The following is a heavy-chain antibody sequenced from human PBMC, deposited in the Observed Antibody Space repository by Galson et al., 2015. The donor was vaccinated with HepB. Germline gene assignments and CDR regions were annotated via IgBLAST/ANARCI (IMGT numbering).Heavy chain of an antibody. Sequence: SVKVSCKASGYTFTSYGISWVRQAPGQGLEWMGWISAYNGNTNYAQKLQGRVTMTTDTSTSTAYMELRSLRSDDTAVYYCARDGQWFGEDYLYYGMDVWGQGTTVTVSS. D-gene: IGHD3-10*01. J-gene: IGHJ6*02. CDR2: ISAYNGNT. CDR1: GYTFTSYG. V-gene: IGHV1-18*04. CDR3: ARDGQWFGEDYLYYGMDV.